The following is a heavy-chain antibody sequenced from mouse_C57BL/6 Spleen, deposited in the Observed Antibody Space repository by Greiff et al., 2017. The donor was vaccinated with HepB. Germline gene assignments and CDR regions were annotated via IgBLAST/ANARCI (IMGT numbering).Heavy chain of an antibody. Sequence: EVKLQESGPGMVKPSQSLSLTCTVTGYSITSGYDWHWIRHFPGNKLEWMGYISYSGSTNYNPSLKSRISITHDTSKNHFFLKLNSVTTEDTATYYCARENDYVLFDYWGQGTTLTVSS. J-gene: IGHJ2*01. D-gene: IGHD2-4*01. CDR3: ARENDYVLFDY. CDR1: GYSITSGYD. V-gene: IGHV3-1*01. CDR2: ISYSGST.